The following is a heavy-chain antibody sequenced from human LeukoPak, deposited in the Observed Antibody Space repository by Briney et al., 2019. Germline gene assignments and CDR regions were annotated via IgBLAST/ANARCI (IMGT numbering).Heavy chain of an antibody. CDR3: TRVAGIDGTDFDY. CDR1: GFTFSNYE. V-gene: IGHV3-48*03. CDR2: ISGSGNTM. D-gene: IGHD5-24*01. Sequence: GGSLRLSCAASGFTFSNYEMDWVRQAPGKRLEWISYISGSGNTMYYADSVKGRFTISRDNAKDSLSLQLNSLRVEDTAVYYCTRVAGIDGTDFDYWGQGALVTVSS. J-gene: IGHJ4*02.